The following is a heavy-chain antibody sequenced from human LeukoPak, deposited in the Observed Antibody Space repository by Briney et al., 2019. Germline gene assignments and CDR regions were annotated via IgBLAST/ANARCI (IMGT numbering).Heavy chain of an antibody. Sequence: ASVKVSCKASGYTFTSNNIDWGRQAPAPGLEWMGWMNPNNGNTGYAQKFQGRVTMTRDISITTAYMELSSLGSEDTAVYYCARAVTNYNPLDVWGKGTSVTVSS. CDR1: GYTFTSNN. CDR3: ARAVTNYNPLDV. V-gene: IGHV1-8*01. J-gene: IGHJ6*04. CDR2: MNPNNGNT. D-gene: IGHD4/OR15-4a*01.